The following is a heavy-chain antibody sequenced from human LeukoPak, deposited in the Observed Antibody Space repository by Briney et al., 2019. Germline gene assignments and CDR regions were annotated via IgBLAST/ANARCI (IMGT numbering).Heavy chain of an antibody. CDR2: NQYDGSTK. V-gene: IGHV3-74*01. D-gene: IGHD2-15*01. Sequence: GGSLRLSCAASGFTFSTYWMHWVRQAPGKGLVWVARNQYDGSTKSYADSVKGRFTISRDNAKKTLYVQMNSLRAEDTAVYYCARALVAGVTLKALDIWGQGTMVTVSS. CDR3: ARALVAGVTLKALDI. CDR1: GFTFSTYW. J-gene: IGHJ3*02.